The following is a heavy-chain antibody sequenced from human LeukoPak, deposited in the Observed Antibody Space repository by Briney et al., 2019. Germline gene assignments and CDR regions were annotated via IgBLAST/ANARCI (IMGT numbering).Heavy chain of an antibody. CDR2: ISSSSSYI. D-gene: IGHD3-3*01. CDR1: GFTFSSYS. J-gene: IGHJ4*02. CDR3: ASSPIIWSGYYYAPDY. V-gene: IGHV3-21*01. Sequence: GGSLRLSCAASGFTFSSYSMNWVRQAPGKGLEWVSSISSSSSYIYYADSVKGRFTISRDNAKNSLYLQMNSLRAEDTAVYYCASSPIIWSGYYYAPDYWGQETLVTVSS.